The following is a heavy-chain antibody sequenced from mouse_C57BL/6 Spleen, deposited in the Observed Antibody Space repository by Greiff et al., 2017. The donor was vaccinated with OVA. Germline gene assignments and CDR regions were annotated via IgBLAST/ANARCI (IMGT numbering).Heavy chain of an antibody. CDR3: ARDGYYYAMDY. CDR2: IYPGDGDT. Sequence: QVQLQQPGTELVKPGASVKLSCKASGYAFSSSWMNWVKQRPGKGLEWIGRIYPGDGDTNYNGKFKGKATLTADKSSSTAYMQLSSLTSEDSAVYFCARDGYYYAMDYWGQGTSVTVSS. V-gene: IGHV1-82*01. D-gene: IGHD2-3*01. CDR1: GYAFSSSW. J-gene: IGHJ4*01.